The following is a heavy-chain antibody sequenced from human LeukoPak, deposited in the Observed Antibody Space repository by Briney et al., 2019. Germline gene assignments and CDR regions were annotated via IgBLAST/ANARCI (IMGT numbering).Heavy chain of an antibody. J-gene: IGHJ4*02. CDR2: IYYSGST. D-gene: IGHD2-2*01. Sequence: SETLSLTCTVSGGSISSSSYYWGWIRQPPGKGLEWIGSIYYSGSTYYNPSLKSRVTISVDTSKNQFSLKLSSVTAADTAVYXXASLPYCSSTSCSPLFDYWGQGTLVTVSS. CDR1: GGSISSSSYY. V-gene: IGHV4-39*01. CDR3: ASLPYCSSTSCSPLFDY.